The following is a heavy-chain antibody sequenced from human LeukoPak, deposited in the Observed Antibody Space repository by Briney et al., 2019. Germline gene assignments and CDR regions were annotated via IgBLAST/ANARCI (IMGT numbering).Heavy chain of an antibody. CDR2: IYYSGST. J-gene: IGHJ4*02. V-gene: IGHV4-59*01. Sequence: SETLSLTCTVSGGSISSYSWSWIRQPPGKGLEWIGYIYYSGSTNYNPSLKGRVTISVDTSKNQFSLKLTSVTAADTAVYYCARCRRSSGYCPFDYWGQGTLVTVSS. CDR1: GGSISSYS. D-gene: IGHD3-22*01. CDR3: ARCRRSSGYCPFDY.